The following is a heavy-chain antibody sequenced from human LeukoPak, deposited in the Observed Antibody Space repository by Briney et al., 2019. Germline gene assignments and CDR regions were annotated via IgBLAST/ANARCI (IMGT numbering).Heavy chain of an antibody. CDR1: GFTFSDYT. CDR3: VRGKSLYYYDNSGYFDS. CDR2: IRIPTGAL. V-gene: IGHV3-48*01. J-gene: IGHJ4*02. Sequence: GGSLRLSCAASGFTFSDYTMDWVRQAPGKGLEWLSYIRIPTGALYYADSVKGRFTISRDNAKNSLYLQMNNPRAEDTAVYYCVRGKSLYYYDNSGYFDSWGQGTLVTVSS. D-gene: IGHD3-22*01.